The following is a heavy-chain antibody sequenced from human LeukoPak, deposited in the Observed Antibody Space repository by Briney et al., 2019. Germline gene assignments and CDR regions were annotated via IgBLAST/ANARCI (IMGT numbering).Heavy chain of an antibody. D-gene: IGHD1-26*01. CDR2: IFDNGTT. Sequence: PSETLSLTCTVSGVSIRSSNYFWGWVRQPPGKGLEWIGTIFDNGTTYYRQSLEARVTISVDTSKNQFSLNLRSLTATDTAVYYCAYTRSYDLFEFWGQGTLVTVSS. V-gene: IGHV4-39*01. CDR1: GVSIRSSNYF. J-gene: IGHJ4*02. CDR3: AYTRSYDLFEF.